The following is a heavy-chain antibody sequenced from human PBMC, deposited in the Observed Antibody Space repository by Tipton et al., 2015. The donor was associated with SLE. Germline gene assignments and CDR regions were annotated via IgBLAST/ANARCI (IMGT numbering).Heavy chain of an antibody. CDR2: IYYSGST. CDR1: GGSISSYY. CDR3: ARVPYSSGWTRWAFDI. J-gene: IGHJ3*02. V-gene: IGHV4-59*12. Sequence: TLSLTCTVSGGSISSYYWSWIRQPPGKGLEWIGCIYYSGSTYYNPSLKSRLTISLDTSKNQFSLKLSSVTAADTAVYYCARVPYSSGWTRWAFDIWGQGTMVTVSS. D-gene: IGHD6-19*01.